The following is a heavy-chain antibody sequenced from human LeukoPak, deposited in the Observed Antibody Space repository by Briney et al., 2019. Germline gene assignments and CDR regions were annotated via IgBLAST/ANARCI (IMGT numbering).Heavy chain of an antibody. V-gene: IGHV3-21*01. D-gene: IGHD2-2*01. CDR3: ARAGPSSTSCCYWFDP. Sequence: GGSLRLSCAASGFTFSRYSMNWVRQAPGKGLEWVSSINSGSTNIYYADSVKGRFTISRDNAKNSLYLQMNSVRADDTAVYYCARAGPSSTSCCYWFDPWGQGTLVTVSS. CDR2: INSGSTNI. J-gene: IGHJ5*02. CDR1: GFTFSRYS.